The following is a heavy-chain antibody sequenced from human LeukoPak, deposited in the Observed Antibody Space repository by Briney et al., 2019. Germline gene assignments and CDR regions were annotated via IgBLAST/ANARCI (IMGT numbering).Heavy chain of an antibody. CDR3: VRGAYSSSWLNFDY. Sequence: QTGGSLRLSCAASGFTFSSYAMHWVRQAPGKGLEWVALIPYDGSNKYYADSVKGRFTVSRDNSKNTLYLQMNSLRAEDTAVYYCVRGAYSSSWLNFDYWGQGTLVTDSS. V-gene: IGHV3-30*04. CDR1: GFTFSSYA. CDR2: IPYDGSNK. J-gene: IGHJ4*02. D-gene: IGHD6-13*01.